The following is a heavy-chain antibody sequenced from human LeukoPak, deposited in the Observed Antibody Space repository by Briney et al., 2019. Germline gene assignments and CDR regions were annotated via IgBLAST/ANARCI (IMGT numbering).Heavy chain of an antibody. D-gene: IGHD3-9*01. CDR2: ISAYNGNT. V-gene: IGHV1-18*01. CDR3: ARDISGYDILTGYYGGYYYGMDV. Sequence: GAPVKVSCKASGYTFTSYGISWVRQAPGQGLEWMGWISAYNGNTNYAQKLQGRVTMTTDTSTSTAYVELRSLRSDDTAVYYCARDISGYDILTGYYGGYYYGMDVWGQGTTVTVSS. CDR1: GYTFTSYG. J-gene: IGHJ6*02.